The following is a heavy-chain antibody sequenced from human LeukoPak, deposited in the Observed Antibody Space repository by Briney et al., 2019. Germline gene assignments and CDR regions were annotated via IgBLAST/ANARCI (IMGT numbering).Heavy chain of an antibody. V-gene: IGHV1-2*02. Sequence: ASVKVSCKASGYTFTGYYMHWVLQAPGQGLEWMGWINPNSGATNYARKFQGRVTMTRDTSISTAYMELSRLRSDDTAVYYCARETPGIAAAGSFDSWGQGTLVTVSS. CDR3: ARETPGIAAAGSFDS. CDR1: GYTFTGYY. J-gene: IGHJ4*02. CDR2: INPNSGAT. D-gene: IGHD6-13*01.